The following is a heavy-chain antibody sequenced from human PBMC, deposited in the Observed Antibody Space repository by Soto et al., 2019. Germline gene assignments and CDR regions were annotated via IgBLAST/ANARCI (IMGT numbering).Heavy chain of an antibody. CDR3: ARGRITIFGVVYGMDV. Sequence: ASVKVSCKASGYTFTSCGISWVRQAPGQGLEWMGWISAYNGNTNYAQKLQGRVTMTTDTSTSTAYMELRSLRSDDTAVYYCARGRITIFGVVYGMDVWGQGTTVTVSS. D-gene: IGHD3-3*01. J-gene: IGHJ6*02. V-gene: IGHV1-18*01. CDR1: GYTFTSCG. CDR2: ISAYNGNT.